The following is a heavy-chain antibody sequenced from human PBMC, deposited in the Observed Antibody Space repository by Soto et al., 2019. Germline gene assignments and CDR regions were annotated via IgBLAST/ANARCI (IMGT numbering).Heavy chain of an antibody. CDR2: IYPGDSDT. CDR1: GYSFTSYW. V-gene: IGHV5-51*01. Sequence: GESLKISCKGSGYSFTSYWIGWVRQMPGKGLEWMGIIYPGDSDTRYSPSFEGHVTISVDKSISTALLQWNSLKASDNAIYYCARHSTSAPKDYWGQGTLVTVSS. J-gene: IGHJ4*01. CDR3: ARHSTSAPKDY. D-gene: IGHD3-10*01.